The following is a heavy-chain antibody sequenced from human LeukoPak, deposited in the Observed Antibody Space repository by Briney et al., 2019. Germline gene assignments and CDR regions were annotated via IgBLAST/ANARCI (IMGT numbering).Heavy chain of an antibody. D-gene: IGHD5-24*01. V-gene: IGHV3-23*01. CDR1: GFTFSSYA. CDR2: ISGSGGST. Sequence: HSGGSLRLSCAASGFTFSSYAMSWVRQAPGKGLEWVSAISGSGGSTYYADSVKGRFTISRDNSKNTLYLQMNSLRAEDTAVYYCAKVGGSATILQPFDYWGQGTLVTVSS. J-gene: IGHJ4*02. CDR3: AKVGGSATILQPFDY.